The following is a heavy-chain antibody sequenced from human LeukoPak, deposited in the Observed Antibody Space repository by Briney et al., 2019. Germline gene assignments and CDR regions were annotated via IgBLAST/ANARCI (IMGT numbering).Heavy chain of an antibody. CDR2: ISSSDSTI. CDR3: ARDRSPPGTRIIGAYFDY. CDR1: GFTFSDYY. J-gene: IGHJ4*02. Sequence: GGSLRLSCAASGFTFSDYYMSWIRQAPGKGLEWVSYISSSDSTIYYADSVKGRFTISRDNAKNSLYLQMNSLRAEDTAVYYCARDRSPPGTRIIGAYFDYWGQGTLVTVSS. D-gene: IGHD3-10*01. V-gene: IGHV3-11*04.